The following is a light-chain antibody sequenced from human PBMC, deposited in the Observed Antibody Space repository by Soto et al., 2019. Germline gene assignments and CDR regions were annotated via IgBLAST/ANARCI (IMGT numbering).Light chain of an antibody. CDR2: RVS. CDR3: QQYNSYPWT. V-gene: IGKV1-5*03. Sequence: DIQMTQSPSTLSASVGDRVTITCRASQTISNWLAWYQQKPGKAPKFLIYRVSTLESGFPSRFSGAGSGTEFSLTISSLQPDDFATYYCQQYNSYPWTFGQGTRVEVK. CDR1: QTISNW. J-gene: IGKJ1*01.